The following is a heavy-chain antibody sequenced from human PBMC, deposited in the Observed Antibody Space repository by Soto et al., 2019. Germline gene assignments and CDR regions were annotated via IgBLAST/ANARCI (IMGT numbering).Heavy chain of an antibody. CDR3: AKEPRHDGSVHDN. J-gene: IGHJ4*02. CDR2: ISLDGSKK. Sequence: QVQLVESGGGVVQPGKSLRLSCAALGFTFRKYGMHWVRQAPGKGLEWVAHISLDGSKKKYVDSVKGRFTISRDNSKSTLHLQMNSLRVEDTAVYYCAKEPRHDGSVHDNWGQGTLVTV. D-gene: IGHD1-26*01. V-gene: IGHV3-30*18. CDR1: GFTFRKYG.